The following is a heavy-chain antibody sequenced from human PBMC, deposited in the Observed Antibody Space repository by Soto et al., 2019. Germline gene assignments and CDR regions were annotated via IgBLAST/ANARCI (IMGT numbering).Heavy chain of an antibody. Sequence: ASVKVSCKASGGTFSSYAISWVRQAPGQGLEWMGGIIPIFGTANYAQKFQGRVTITADESTSTAYMELSSLRSEDTAVYYCARYGYCSSTSCYTSAYYYGMDVWGQGTTVTVSS. CDR3: ARYGYCSSTSCYTSAYYYGMDV. CDR2: IIPIFGTA. CDR1: GGTFSSYA. D-gene: IGHD2-2*02. V-gene: IGHV1-69*13. J-gene: IGHJ6*02.